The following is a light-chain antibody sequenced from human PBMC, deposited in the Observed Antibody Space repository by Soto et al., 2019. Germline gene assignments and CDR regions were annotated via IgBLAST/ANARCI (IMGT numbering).Light chain of an antibody. J-gene: IGLJ3*02. Sequence: QSALTQPASVSGSPGQSLTISCTGTSSDIGAYKYVSWYQQLPGKAPRVIIYEVNNRPSGVSHRFSGSKSDNTASLTVSGLQAEDEAIYYCISYTSSSTWVFGGGTKLTVL. V-gene: IGLV2-14*01. CDR1: SSDIGAYKY. CDR2: EVN. CDR3: ISYTSSSTWV.